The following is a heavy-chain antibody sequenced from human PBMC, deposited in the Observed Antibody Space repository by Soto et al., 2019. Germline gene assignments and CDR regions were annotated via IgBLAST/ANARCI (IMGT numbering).Heavy chain of an antibody. CDR3: VRGDKGGFDL. J-gene: IGHJ3*01. CDR2: IHSDGSTT. D-gene: IGHD2-21*02. CDR1: GFTFNYYW. Sequence: EVQLVESEEGLVQRGGSLRLSCAASGFTFNYYWMHWVRQAPGQGLVWVSHIHSDGSTTTYADSVKGRFTISRDNAKNTLYLQMNRLRAEDTAVYYCVRGDKGGFDLWGQGTTVTVSS. V-gene: IGHV3-74*01.